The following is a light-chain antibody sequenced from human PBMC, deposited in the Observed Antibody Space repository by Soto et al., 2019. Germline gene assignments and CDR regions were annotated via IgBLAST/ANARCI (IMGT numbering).Light chain of an antibody. Sequence: QSALTQPRSVSGSRGQSVTISCTGTSSDVGGYNYVSWYQQHPGKAPKLMIYDVSKRPSGVPDRFSGSKSGNTASLTISGLQAEDEADYYCCSYAGSYTRFGGGTKLTVL. CDR3: CSYAGSYTR. CDR2: DVS. V-gene: IGLV2-11*01. J-gene: IGLJ3*02. CDR1: SSDVGGYNY.